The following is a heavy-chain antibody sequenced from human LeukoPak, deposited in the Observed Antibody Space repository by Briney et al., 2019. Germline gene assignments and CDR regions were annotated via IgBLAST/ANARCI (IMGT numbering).Heavy chain of an antibody. J-gene: IGHJ4*02. CDR1: GFTFSSYA. Sequence: PGGSLRLSCAASGFTFSSYAMSWVRQAPGKGLEWVSAISGSGGSTYYADSVKGRFTISRDNSKNTLYLQMNSLRVEDTALYYCARVFSGSFDCWGQGTLVTVSS. CDR2: ISGSGGST. D-gene: IGHD1-26*01. CDR3: ARVFSGSFDC. V-gene: IGHV3-23*01.